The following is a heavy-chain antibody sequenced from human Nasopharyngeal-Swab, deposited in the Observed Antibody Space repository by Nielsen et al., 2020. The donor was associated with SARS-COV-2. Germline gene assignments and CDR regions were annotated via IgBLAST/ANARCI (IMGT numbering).Heavy chain of an antibody. J-gene: IGHJ5*02. CDR2: INPNSGGT. CDR3: ARGEVLSSTPYNWFDP. Sequence: ASVKVSCKASGYTFTGYYMHWVRQAPGQGLEWMGRINPNSGGTNYAQKFQGRVTMTRDTSISTAYMELSRLRSDDTAVYYCARGEVLSSTPYNWFDPWGQGTLVTVSS. D-gene: IGHD2-2*01. CDR1: GYTFTGYY. V-gene: IGHV1-2*06.